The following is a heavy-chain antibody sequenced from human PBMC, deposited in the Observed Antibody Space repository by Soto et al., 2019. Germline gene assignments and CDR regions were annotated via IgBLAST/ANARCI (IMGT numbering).Heavy chain of an antibody. CDR2: ISYDGSNK. Sequence: GGSLRLSCAASGFTFSSYAMHWVRQAPGKGLEWVAVISYDGSNKYYADSVKGRFTISRDNSKNTLYLQMNSLRAEDTAVYYCARSNYYGSGSYYSVGFYYYYYGMDVWGQGTTVTVSS. V-gene: IGHV3-30-3*01. J-gene: IGHJ6*02. D-gene: IGHD3-10*01. CDR3: ARSNYYGSGSYYSVGFYYYYYGMDV. CDR1: GFTFSSYA.